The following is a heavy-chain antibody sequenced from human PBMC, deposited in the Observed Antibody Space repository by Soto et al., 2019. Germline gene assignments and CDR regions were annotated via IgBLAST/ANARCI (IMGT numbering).Heavy chain of an antibody. Sequence: GGSLRLSCAASGFSVSSKYMSWVRQAPGKGLEWVSLIQSGGTTYYAGSVKGRFTISRDYSENTLFLQMNSLRVEDTAVYYCTRDDVHFNGDRYYGVPMDVWGTGTTVTVSS. CDR2: IQSGGTT. CDR1: GFSVSSKY. D-gene: IGHD2-8*01. V-gene: IGHV3-66*01. CDR3: TRDDVHFNGDRYYGVPMDV. J-gene: IGHJ6*03.